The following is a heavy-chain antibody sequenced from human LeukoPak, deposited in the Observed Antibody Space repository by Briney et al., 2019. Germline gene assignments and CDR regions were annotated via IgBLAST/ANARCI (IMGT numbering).Heavy chain of an antibody. D-gene: IGHD1-26*01. J-gene: IGHJ4*02. Sequence: SETLSLTCTVSGGSISSSSYYWGWIRQPPGEGLEWIGSIYYSGSTYYNPSLKSRVTISVDTSKNQFSLKLSSVTAADTAVYYCARHQPPRVSYQADYWGQGTLVTVSS. CDR1: GGSISSSSYY. CDR3: ARHQPPRVSYQADY. CDR2: IYYSGST. V-gene: IGHV4-39*01.